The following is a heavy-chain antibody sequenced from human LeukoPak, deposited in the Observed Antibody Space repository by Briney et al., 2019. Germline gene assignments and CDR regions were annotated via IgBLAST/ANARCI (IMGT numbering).Heavy chain of an antibody. V-gene: IGHV3-9*03. Sequence: GRSLRLSCAASGFTFDDYAMHWVRQAPGKGLEWVSGISWNSGSIGYADSVKGRFTISRDNAKNSLYLQMNSLRAEDMALYYCAKATDYCSSTSCLGDWGQGTLVTVSS. CDR2: ISWNSGSI. D-gene: IGHD2-2*01. CDR3: AKATDYCSSTSCLGD. CDR1: GFTFDDYA. J-gene: IGHJ4*02.